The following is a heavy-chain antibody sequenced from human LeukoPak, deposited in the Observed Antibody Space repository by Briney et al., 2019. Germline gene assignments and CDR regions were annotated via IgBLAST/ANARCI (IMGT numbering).Heavy chain of an antibody. Sequence: ASVKVSCKASGYTFTSYDINWVRQATGQGLEWMGWISAYNGNTNYAQKLQGRVTMTTDTSTSTAYMELRSLRSDDTAVYYCARVSYGDPLPVDYWGQGTLVTVSS. CDR3: ARVSYGDPLPVDY. D-gene: IGHD4-17*01. CDR1: GYTFTSYD. J-gene: IGHJ4*02. CDR2: ISAYNGNT. V-gene: IGHV1-18*01.